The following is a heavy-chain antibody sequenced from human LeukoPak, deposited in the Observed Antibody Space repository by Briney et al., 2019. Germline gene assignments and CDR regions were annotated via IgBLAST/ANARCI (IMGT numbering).Heavy chain of an antibody. CDR2: IYHSGST. CDR1: GYSISSGYY. CDR3: ARHEISEAAAHFDY. V-gene: IGHV4-38-2*01. D-gene: IGHD6-13*01. J-gene: IGHJ4*02. Sequence: SETLSLTCAVSGYSISSGYYWGWIRQPPGKGLEWIGSIYHSGSTYYNPSLKGRVTISVDTSKNQFSLKLSSVTAADTAVYYCARHEISEAAAHFDYWGQGTLVTVSS.